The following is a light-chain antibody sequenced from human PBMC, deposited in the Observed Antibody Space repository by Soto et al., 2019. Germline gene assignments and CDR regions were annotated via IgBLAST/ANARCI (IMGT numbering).Light chain of an antibody. V-gene: IGKV3D-11*01. CDR3: QQRSNWL. CDR2: DAS. Sequence: EIVLTQSPATLSLSPGERATLSCRASQGVSSYLAWYQQKPGQAPRLLIYDASNRATGIPARFSGSGPGTDFTLTITILEPDDLAVYYCQQRSNWLFGPGTKVDIK. J-gene: IGKJ3*01. CDR1: QGVSSY.